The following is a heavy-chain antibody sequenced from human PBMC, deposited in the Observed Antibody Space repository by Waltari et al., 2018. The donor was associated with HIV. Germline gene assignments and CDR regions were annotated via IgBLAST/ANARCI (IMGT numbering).Heavy chain of an antibody. CDR2: IYWDDEK. D-gene: IGHD3-10*01. CDR1: GFSLSTSGVG. CDR3: ARGVRGVILADH. V-gene: IGHV2-5*02. J-gene: IGHJ4*02. Sequence: QITLKESGPTLVKPTPTLTLTCTFSGFSLSTSGVGVGWIRQPPGKALEWLALIYWDDEKRYSPSLKTRLTINKDTSKNRVVLRMTNMDPVDTATYYCARGVRGVILADHWGQGTLVTVSS.